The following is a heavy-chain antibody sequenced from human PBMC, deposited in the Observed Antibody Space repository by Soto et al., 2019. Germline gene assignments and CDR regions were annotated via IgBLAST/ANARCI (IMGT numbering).Heavy chain of an antibody. J-gene: IGHJ4*02. CDR3: ARGGGYSYGSLFDY. CDR2: IKQDGSEK. D-gene: IGHD5-18*01. Sequence: EVQLVESGGGLVQPGGSLRLSCAASGFTFSSYWMSWVRQAPGKGLEWVANIKQDGSEKYYVDSVKGRFTISRDNAKNSLYLQMNSLRAEDTAVYYCARGGGYSYGSLFDYWGQGTLVTVSS. CDR1: GFTFSSYW. V-gene: IGHV3-7*01.